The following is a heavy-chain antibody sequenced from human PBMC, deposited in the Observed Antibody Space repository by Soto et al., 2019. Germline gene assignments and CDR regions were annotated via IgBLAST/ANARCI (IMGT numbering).Heavy chain of an antibody. CDR2: IIPILGIA. CDR1: GGTFSSYT. Sequence: SVKVSCKASGGTFSSYTISWVRQAPGQGLEWMGRIIPILGIANYAQKFQGRVTITADKSTSTAHMELSSLKSEDTAVYYCARADYGDYFDPAVYRGLHYYYYRMDVWGKGTTVSASS. D-gene: IGHD4-17*01. V-gene: IGHV1-69*02. CDR3: ARADYGDYFDPAVYRGLHYYYYRMDV. J-gene: IGHJ6*04.